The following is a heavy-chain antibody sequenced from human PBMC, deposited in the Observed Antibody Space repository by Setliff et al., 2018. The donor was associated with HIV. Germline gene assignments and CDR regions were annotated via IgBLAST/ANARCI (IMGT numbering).Heavy chain of an antibody. CDR2: INHRGNT. CDR3: ASRPIYSGYEPDAFDI. V-gene: IGHV4-34*01. D-gene: IGHD5-12*01. J-gene: IGHJ3*02. Sequence: SETLSLTCAVYGGSFSGYYWNWIRQSPGKGLEWIGEINHRGNTNYNPSLKNRVTISVDTSKNQFSLRLTSVTAADTAVYFCASRPIYSGYEPDAFDIWGQGTMVTVSS. CDR1: GGSFSGYY.